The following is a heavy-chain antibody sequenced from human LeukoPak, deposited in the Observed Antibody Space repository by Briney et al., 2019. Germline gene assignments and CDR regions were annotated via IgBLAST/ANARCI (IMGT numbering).Heavy chain of an antibody. D-gene: IGHD3-3*01. V-gene: IGHV3-23*01. Sequence: PGGSLRLSCAASGFTFSSYAMSWVRQAPGKGLEWVSGSGSGGSTHYADSVKGRFTISRDNSKNTLYLQMNSLRAEDTAVYYCAKDFWSGYYPNYWGQGPLVTVSS. CDR3: AKDFWSGYYPNY. J-gene: IGHJ4*02. CDR1: GFTFSSYA. CDR2: SGSGGST.